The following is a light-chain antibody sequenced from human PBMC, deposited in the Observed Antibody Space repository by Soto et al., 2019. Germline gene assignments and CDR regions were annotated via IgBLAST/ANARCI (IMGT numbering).Light chain of an antibody. J-gene: IGKJ4*01. CDR3: QQYNSWVT. CDR2: GAS. CDR1: QSISTT. V-gene: IGKV3-15*01. Sequence: EIVLTQSPVTLSVSPGERATLSCRASQSISTTLVWYQQKPGQAPRLLIYGASTRATGVPARFSGSGSGTEFTLTISSLQSEDFAVYYWQQYNSWVTFGGGTKVEIK.